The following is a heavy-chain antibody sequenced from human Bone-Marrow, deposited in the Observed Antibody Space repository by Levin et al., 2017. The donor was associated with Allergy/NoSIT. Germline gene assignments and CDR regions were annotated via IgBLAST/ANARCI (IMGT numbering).Heavy chain of an antibody. D-gene: IGHD3-10*01. J-gene: IGHJ5*02. CDR2: LFHTGIS. V-gene: IGHV4-39*01. CDR1: GGSISSNGYY. CDR3: VRPVGSSNWLDP. Sequence: SQTLSLTCTVSGGSISSNGYYWGWVRQPPGKGLQWIGSLFHTGISNIQSSLRGRLTISVDTSRNQFSLKLTSVTAADTAIYYCVRPVGSSNWLDPWGQGALVTVAS.